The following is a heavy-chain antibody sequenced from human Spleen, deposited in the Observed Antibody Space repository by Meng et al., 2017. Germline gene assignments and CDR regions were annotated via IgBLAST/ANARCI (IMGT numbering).Heavy chain of an antibody. CDR3: AKEIRPNDY. J-gene: IGHJ4*02. CDR2: ISGSAGST. V-gene: IGHV3-23*01. CDR1: GFTFSSYA. Sequence: GESLKISCAASGFTFSSYAMSWVRQAPGKGLEWVAGISGSAGSTYYSDSVRGRFTISRDNSKNTLHLRMNSLRAEDTAVYYCAKEIRPNDYWGQGTLVTVSS.